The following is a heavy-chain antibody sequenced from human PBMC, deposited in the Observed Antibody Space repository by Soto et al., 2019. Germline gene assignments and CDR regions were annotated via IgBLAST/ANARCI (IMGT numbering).Heavy chain of an antibody. D-gene: IGHD2-15*01. Sequence: SETLSLTCAVYGGSFSGYYWSWIRQPPGKGLEWIGEINHSGSTNYNPSLKSRVTISVDTSKNQFSLKLSSVTAADTAVYYCARGAIYYCSGGSCYSLNWFDPWGQGTLVTVSS. J-gene: IGHJ5*02. CDR3: ARGAIYYCSGGSCYSLNWFDP. CDR2: INHSGST. CDR1: GGSFSGYY. V-gene: IGHV4-34*01.